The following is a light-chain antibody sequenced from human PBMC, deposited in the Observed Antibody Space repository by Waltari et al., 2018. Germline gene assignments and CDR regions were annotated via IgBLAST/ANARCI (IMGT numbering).Light chain of an antibody. CDR2: DVS. CDR3: SSHTGGYIFDVL. CDR1: TGDIRGYKY. J-gene: IGLJ2*01. Sequence: QSALTQPRSVSGSPGQSVTISCTETTGDIRGYKYVSWYQQYPGKDPKLVFFDVSHRPSGVPNRFSVTKSCNPASLTISGLQAEDEADYYCSSHTGGYIFDVLFGGGTKLTVL. V-gene: IGLV2-11*01.